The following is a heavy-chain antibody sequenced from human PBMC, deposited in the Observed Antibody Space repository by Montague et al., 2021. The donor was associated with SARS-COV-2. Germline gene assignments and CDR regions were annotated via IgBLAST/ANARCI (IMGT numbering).Heavy chain of an antibody. V-gene: IGHV3-7*01. D-gene: IGHD6-13*01. J-gene: IGHJ4*02. Sequence: SLRLSCAASGFRFTSNWMTWVRQAPGKGLERVAHIKQDGSEKNYVDSVKGRFTISRDNAKNSIFLQMNDLRAEDSAIYYCAKDDDYTSSCHYWGQGTLVTVSS. CDR2: IKQDGSEK. CDR1: GFRFTSNW. CDR3: AKDDDYTSSCHY.